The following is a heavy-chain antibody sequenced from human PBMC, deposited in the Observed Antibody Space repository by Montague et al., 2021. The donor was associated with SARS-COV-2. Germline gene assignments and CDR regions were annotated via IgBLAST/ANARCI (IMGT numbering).Heavy chain of an antibody. CDR2: INHSGST. Sequence: SETLSLTCAVYGGSFSDCYWSWIRQPPGKGLEWIGEINHSGSTNXNLSLKSRVTISVDTSKNQFSLKLSSVTAADTAVYYCARVSLAAAATRSDYWGQGTLVTVSS. CDR3: ARVSLAAAATRSDY. D-gene: IGHD6-13*01. J-gene: IGHJ4*02. V-gene: IGHV4-34*01. CDR1: GGSFSDCY.